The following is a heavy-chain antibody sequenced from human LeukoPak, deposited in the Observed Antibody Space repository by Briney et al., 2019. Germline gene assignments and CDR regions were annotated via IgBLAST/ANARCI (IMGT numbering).Heavy chain of an antibody. CDR1: GFTFSSYS. J-gene: IGHJ4*02. CDR3: ARSHSAGVFDY. CDR2: ISSSSSTI. Sequence: PGGSLRLSCAASGFTFSSYSMNWVRQAPGKGLEWVSYISSSSSTIYYADSVKGRFTISRDNAKNSLYLQMNSLRAEDTAVYYCARSHSAGVFDYWGQGTLVTVSS. V-gene: IGHV3-48*04. D-gene: IGHD5-18*01.